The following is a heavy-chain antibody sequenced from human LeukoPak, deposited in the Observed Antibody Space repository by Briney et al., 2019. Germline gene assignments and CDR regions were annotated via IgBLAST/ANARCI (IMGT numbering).Heavy chain of an antibody. D-gene: IGHD2-8*01. V-gene: IGHV4-59*01. CDR3: ARGICPNGVCSFHPFDY. Sequence: ETLSLTCTVSGGSINNYYWSWIRQPPGKGLEWIGYFFYSGSTNYNPSLKSRVTISVDTSKNQFSLKLTSVTAADTAVYYCARGICPNGVCSFHPFDYWGQGTLVTVSS. CDR1: GGSINNYY. CDR2: FFYSGST. J-gene: IGHJ4*02.